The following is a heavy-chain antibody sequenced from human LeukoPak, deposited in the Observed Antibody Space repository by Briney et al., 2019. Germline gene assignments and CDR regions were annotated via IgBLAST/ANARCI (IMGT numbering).Heavy chain of an antibody. J-gene: IGHJ6*02. V-gene: IGHV1-2*04. CDR2: INPNSGGT. CDR3: ARAVDDIYGMDV. D-gene: IGHD3-9*01. CDR1: GYTFTGYY. Sequence: GASVKVSCKASGYTFTGYYMHWVRQAPGQGLEWMGWINPNSGGTNYAQKFQGWVTMTRDTSISTAYMELSRLRSDDTAVYYCARAVDDIYGMDVWGQGTTVTVSS.